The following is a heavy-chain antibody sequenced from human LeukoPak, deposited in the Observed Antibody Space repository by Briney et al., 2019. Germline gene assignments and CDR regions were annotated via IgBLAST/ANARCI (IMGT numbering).Heavy chain of an antibody. CDR1: GFTFSDYY. Sequence: GSLRLSCAASGFTFSDYYMSWIRQPPGKGLEWIGTISYSGITYYNPSLNSRVTISVDTSKNQFSLKLSSVTAADTAVYYCARDSLQWGGVDPWGQGTLVTVSS. V-gene: IGHV4-38-2*02. CDR3: ARDSLQWGGVDP. J-gene: IGHJ5*02. D-gene: IGHD1-26*01. CDR2: ISYSGIT.